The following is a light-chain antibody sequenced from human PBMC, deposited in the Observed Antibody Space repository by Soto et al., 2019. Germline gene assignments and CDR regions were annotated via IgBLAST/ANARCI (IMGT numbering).Light chain of an antibody. CDR2: DAS. CDR1: QDIGTY. CDR3: QQFYNYPRT. J-gene: IGKJ1*01. Sequence: AIQMTQSPSSFSASTGDRVSITCRATQDIGTYLAWYQQIPGKAPKLLIYDASTLRTGVPSRFSGSGSGTDFTLTISYLQSEDFGTYYCQQFYNYPRTFGQGTKVDIK. V-gene: IGKV1-8*01.